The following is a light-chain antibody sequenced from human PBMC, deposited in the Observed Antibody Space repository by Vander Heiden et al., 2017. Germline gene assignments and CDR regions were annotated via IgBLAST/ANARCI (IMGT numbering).Light chain of an antibody. V-gene: IGKV3-11*01. CDR2: GAS. Sequence: EIVLTQSPATLSLSPGERDTLSCSASQSVGNYLAWYQQKPGQTPGLLIYGASNRATGVPARFSGSGTGTDFTLTISNLDPEDFAVYYCQHRSDWPLFTFGPGTKVDMK. CDR1: QSVGNY. J-gene: IGKJ3*01. CDR3: QHRSDWPLFT.